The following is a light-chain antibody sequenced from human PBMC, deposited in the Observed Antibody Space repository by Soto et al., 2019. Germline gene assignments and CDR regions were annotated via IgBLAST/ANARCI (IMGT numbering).Light chain of an antibody. Sequence: QSALTQPASVSGSPGQSITISCTGTSSDVGGYNYVSWYQHHPGEAPKLMIYDVSNRPSGVSNRFSGSKSGNTASLTISGLQPEDEADYYCGTWDSSLSAGVFGGGTKVTVL. CDR2: DVS. J-gene: IGLJ2*01. CDR1: SSDVGGYNY. V-gene: IGLV2-14*03. CDR3: GTWDSSLSAGV.